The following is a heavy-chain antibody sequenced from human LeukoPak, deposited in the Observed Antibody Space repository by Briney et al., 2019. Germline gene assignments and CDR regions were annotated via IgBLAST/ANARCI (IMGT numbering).Heavy chain of an antibody. CDR3: AKDFPDYYGSGTPPAWFDP. CDR2: IKQGGSEK. CDR1: GFTFSNYW. D-gene: IGHD3-10*01. V-gene: IGHV3-7*03. J-gene: IGHJ5*02. Sequence: GGFLRLSCAASGFTFSNYWMSWVRQAPGKGLEWVANIKQGGSEKYYVDSVKGRFTISRDNSKNTLYLQMNSLRAEDTAVYYCAKDFPDYYGSGTPPAWFDPWGQGTLVTVSS.